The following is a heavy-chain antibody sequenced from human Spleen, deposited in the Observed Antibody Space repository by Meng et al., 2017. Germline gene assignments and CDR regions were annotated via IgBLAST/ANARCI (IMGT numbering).Heavy chain of an antibody. J-gene: IGHJ5*02. Sequence: QPQLQESGRGLVKPSEALSLTCSASGGSISTSGYYWGWIRQPPGKGLEWIGSIGHSGTTYYTPSLRRRVTVSIDTSKNQFSLEVTSVTAADTAVYYCVRSSGWVRTGFDPWGQGTLVTVSS. CDR3: VRSSGWVRTGFDP. CDR2: IGHSGTT. CDR1: GGSISTSGYY. V-gene: IGHV4-39*01. D-gene: IGHD6-19*01.